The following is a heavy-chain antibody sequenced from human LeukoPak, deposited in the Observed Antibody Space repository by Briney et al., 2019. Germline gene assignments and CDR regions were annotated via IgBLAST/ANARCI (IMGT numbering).Heavy chain of an antibody. CDR2: IDYSGST. CDR1: GGSIRSYF. Sequence: SETLSLTCTVSGGSIRSYFWSWIRQPPGKGLEWIGYIDYSGSTNYNPSLKSRVTISVDTSKNQFSLKLSSVTAADTAVYYCARVYSGSYNFDYWGQEPWSPSPQ. D-gene: IGHD1-26*01. CDR3: ARVYSGSYNFDY. J-gene: IGHJ4*01. V-gene: IGHV4-59*01.